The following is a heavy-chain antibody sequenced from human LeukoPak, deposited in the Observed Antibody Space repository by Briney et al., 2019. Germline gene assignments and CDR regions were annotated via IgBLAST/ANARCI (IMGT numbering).Heavy chain of an antibody. V-gene: IGHV3-30-3*01. CDR3: AKVGLRIAAAARIPPPHYFDH. CDR1: GFTFSSYA. CDR2: ISYDGSNK. Sequence: GGSLRLSCAASGFTFSSYAMHWVRQAPGKGLEWVAVISYDGSNKYYADSVKGRFTISRDNSKNTLYLQMNSLRAEDTAVYYCAKVGLRIAAAARIPPPHYFDHWGQGTLVTVSS. D-gene: IGHD6-13*01. J-gene: IGHJ4*02.